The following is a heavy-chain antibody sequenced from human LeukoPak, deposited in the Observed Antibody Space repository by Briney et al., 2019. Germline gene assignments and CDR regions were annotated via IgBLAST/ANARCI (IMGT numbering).Heavy chain of an antibody. V-gene: IGHV1-69*05. Sequence: ASVKVSCKASGGTFSSYAISWVRQAPGQGLEWMGGIIPIFGTANYAQKFRGRVTITTDESTSTAYMELSSLRSEDTAVYYCARETLYYYDSSGRAGGDAFDIWGQGTMVTVSS. D-gene: IGHD3-22*01. CDR1: GGTFSSYA. J-gene: IGHJ3*02. CDR3: ARETLYYYDSSGRAGGDAFDI. CDR2: IIPIFGTA.